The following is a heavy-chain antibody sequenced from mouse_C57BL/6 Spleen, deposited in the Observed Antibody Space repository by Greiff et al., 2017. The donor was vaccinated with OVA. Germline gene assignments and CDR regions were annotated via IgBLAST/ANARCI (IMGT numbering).Heavy chain of an antibody. D-gene: IGHD1-1*01. CDR2: INPGSGGT. CDR3: AREGTTVYFDY. Sequence: QVQLKESGAELVRPGTSVKVSCKASGYAFTNYLIEWVKQRPGQGLEWIGVINPGSGGTNYNEKFKGKATLTADKSSSTAYMQLSSLTSEDSAVYFGAREGTTVYFDYWGQGTTLTVSS. J-gene: IGHJ2*01. CDR1: GYAFTNYL. V-gene: IGHV1-54*01.